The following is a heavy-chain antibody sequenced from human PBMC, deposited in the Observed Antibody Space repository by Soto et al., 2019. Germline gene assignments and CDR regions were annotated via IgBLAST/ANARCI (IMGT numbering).Heavy chain of an antibody. D-gene: IGHD6-19*01. V-gene: IGHV3-23*01. CDR2: ISGSGGST. CDR3: ARPPPPSRSIAVAF. Sequence: GGSLRLSCAASGFTFSSYAMSWVRQAPGKGLEWVSAISGSGGSTYYADSVKGRFTISRDNSKNTLNLQMNSLRAEDTAVYNCARPPPPSRSIAVAFWGQGTMVTVSS. J-gene: IGHJ3*01. CDR1: GFTFSSYA.